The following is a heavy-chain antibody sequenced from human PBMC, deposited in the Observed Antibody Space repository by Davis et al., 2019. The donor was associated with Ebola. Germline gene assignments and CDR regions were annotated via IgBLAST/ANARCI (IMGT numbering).Heavy chain of an antibody. V-gene: IGHV3-48*02. CDR3: ARDPFLYYYDSSGSSY. J-gene: IGHJ4*02. CDR1: GFTFSSYS. D-gene: IGHD3-22*01. CDR2: ISSSSSTI. Sequence: GESLKISSAASGFTFSSYSMNWVRQAPGKGLEWVSYISSSSSTIYYADSVKGRFTISRDNAKNSLYLQMNSLRDEDTAVYYCARDPFLYYYDSSGSSYWGQGTLVTVSS.